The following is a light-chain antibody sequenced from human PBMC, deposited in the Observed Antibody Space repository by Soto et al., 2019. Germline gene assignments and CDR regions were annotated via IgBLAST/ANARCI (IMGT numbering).Light chain of an antibody. J-gene: IGLJ1*01. CDR2: EVT. CDR3: GSYTGSSTLYV. Sequence: QSALTQPASVSGSPGQSITISCTETVSDVGGYNYVSWYQQHPGKAPKLMIYEVTNRPSGISNRFSGSKSGNTASLTISGLQADDEADYYCGSYTGSSTLYVFGTGTKLTVL. V-gene: IGLV2-14*01. CDR1: VSDVGGYNY.